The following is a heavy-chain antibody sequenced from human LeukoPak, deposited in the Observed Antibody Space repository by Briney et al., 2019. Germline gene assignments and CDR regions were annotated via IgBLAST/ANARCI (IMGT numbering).Heavy chain of an antibody. J-gene: IGHJ4*02. D-gene: IGHD5-12*01. CDR3: ARALRASGYDLSY. CDR2: IYYSGST. Sequence: SETLSLTCTVSGGSISSYYWSWIRQPPGKGLEWIGYIYYSGSTNYNPSLKSRVTISVDTSKNQFSLKLSSVAAADTAVYYCARALRASGYDLSYWGQGTLVTVSS. CDR1: GGSISSYY. V-gene: IGHV4-59*01.